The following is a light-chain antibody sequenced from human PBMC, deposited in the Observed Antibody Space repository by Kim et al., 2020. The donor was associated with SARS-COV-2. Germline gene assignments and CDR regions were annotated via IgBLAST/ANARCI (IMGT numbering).Light chain of an antibody. J-gene: IGLJ1*01. CDR2: EVN. Sequence: QSALTQPPSASGSPGQSVTISCTGTSSDVGGYNSVSWYQHHPGRAPKRMISEVNKRPSGVPDRFSGSKSGNTASLTVSGLQAEDEAGSYCNSCAGSNTFVLGTGTKVTVL. CDR1: SSDVGGYNS. CDR3: NSCAGSNTFV. V-gene: IGLV2-8*01.